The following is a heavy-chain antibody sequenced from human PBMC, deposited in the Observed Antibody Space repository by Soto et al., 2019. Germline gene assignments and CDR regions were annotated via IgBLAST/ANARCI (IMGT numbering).Heavy chain of an antibody. V-gene: IGHV3-21*01. D-gene: IGHD6-13*01. CDR1: GFTFSSYS. CDR3: ARGLAGGSVPYYYYYGMDV. J-gene: IGHJ6*02. CDR2: ISSSSSYI. Sequence: PGGSLRLSCAASGFTFSSYSMNWVRQAPGKGLEWVSSISSSSSYIYYADSVKGRFTISRDNAKNSLYLQMNSLRAEDTAVYYCARGLAGGSVPYYYYYGMDVWGQGTTVTVSS.